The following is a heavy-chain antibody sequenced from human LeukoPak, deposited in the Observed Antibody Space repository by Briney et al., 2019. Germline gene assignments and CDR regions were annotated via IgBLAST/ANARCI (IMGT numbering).Heavy chain of an antibody. V-gene: IGHV4-59*01. CDR2: IYYSGST. CDR3: ARDRGYSYGKNWFDP. CDR1: GGSISSYY. Sequence: SETLSLTCPVYGGSISSYYWSWIRQPPGKGLEWIGYIYYSGSTNYNPSLKSRVTISVDTSKNQFSLKLSSVTAADTAVYYCARDRGYSYGKNWFDPWGQGTLVTVSS. D-gene: IGHD5-18*01. J-gene: IGHJ5*02.